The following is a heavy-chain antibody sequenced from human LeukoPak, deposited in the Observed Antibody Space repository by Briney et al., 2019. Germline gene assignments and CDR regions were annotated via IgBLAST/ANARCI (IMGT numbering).Heavy chain of an antibody. Sequence: ASVKVSCKASGYTFTGYYIHWVRQAPGQGLEWMGIINPSGGGTNYAQKFQGRVTMTRDTSTSTVYMELSSLRSDDTAVYYCARGYSGSSFDYWGQGTLVTVSS. J-gene: IGHJ4*02. CDR3: ARGYSGSSFDY. CDR1: GYTFTGYY. V-gene: IGHV1-46*01. D-gene: IGHD6-6*01. CDR2: INPSGGGT.